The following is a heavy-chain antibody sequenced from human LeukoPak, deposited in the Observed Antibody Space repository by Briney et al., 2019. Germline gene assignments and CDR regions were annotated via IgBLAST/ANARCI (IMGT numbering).Heavy chain of an antibody. Sequence: ASVKVSCKASGYTFTDYYIHWVRQAPGQGLEWTGWINPNNGGTNYSQKFQGRVTMTRDTSINTAYMELRRLRSDDTAVYYCARGGAYYFDSSGRGDYWGQGTLVTVSS. D-gene: IGHD3-22*01. CDR1: GYTFTDYY. CDR3: ARGGAYYFDSSGRGDY. J-gene: IGHJ4*02. V-gene: IGHV1-2*02. CDR2: INPNNGGT.